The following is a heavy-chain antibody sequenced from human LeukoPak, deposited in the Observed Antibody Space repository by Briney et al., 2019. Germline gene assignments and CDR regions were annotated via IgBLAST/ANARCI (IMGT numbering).Heavy chain of an antibody. J-gene: IGHJ4*02. Sequence: PGTSVKVSCKASGFTFTSSAMQLVRQARGQRLEWIGWIVVGSGNTNYAQKFQERVTITRDMSTSTAYMELSSLRSEDTAVYYCAAGVRFLEWLDFDYWGQGTLVTVSS. V-gene: IGHV1-58*02. CDR3: AAGVRFLEWLDFDY. CDR2: IVVGSGNT. D-gene: IGHD3-3*01. CDR1: GFTFTSSA.